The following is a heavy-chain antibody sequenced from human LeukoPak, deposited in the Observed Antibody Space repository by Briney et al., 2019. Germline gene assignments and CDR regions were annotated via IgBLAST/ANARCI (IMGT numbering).Heavy chain of an antibody. J-gene: IGHJ5*02. CDR1: GFTFSSYW. D-gene: IGHD5-24*01. Sequence: GGSLRLSCAASGFTFSSYWMSWVRQAPGKGLEWAANIKQDGSEKYYVDSVRGRFTISRDNAKNSLYLQMNSLRAEDTAVYYCARDREMATLDPWGQGTLVTVSS. CDR2: IKQDGSEK. CDR3: ARDREMATLDP. V-gene: IGHV3-7*01.